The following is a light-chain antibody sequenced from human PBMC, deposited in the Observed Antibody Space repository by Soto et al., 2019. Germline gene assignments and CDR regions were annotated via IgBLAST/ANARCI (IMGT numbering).Light chain of an antibody. CDR3: GTYATSNTRQIV. Sequence: QSALTQPASVSGSPGQSITISCTGTSSDVGGYNYVSWYQQHPGKAPKFMIYDVSNRPSGVSNRFSGSKSGNTASLTISGLQAEDEADYYCGTYATSNTRQIVFGTGTKV. CDR2: DVS. CDR1: SSDVGGYNY. V-gene: IGLV2-14*01. J-gene: IGLJ1*01.